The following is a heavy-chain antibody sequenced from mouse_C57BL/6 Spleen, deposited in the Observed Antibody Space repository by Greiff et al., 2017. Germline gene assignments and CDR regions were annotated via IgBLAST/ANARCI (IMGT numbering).Heavy chain of an antibody. CDR1: GYSFTDYN. Sequence: VQLKESGPELVKPGASVKISCKASGYSFTDYNMNWVKQSNGKSLEWIGVINPNYGTTSYNQKFKGKATLTVDQSSSTAYMQLNSLTSEDSAVYYCARGDGYYVYYYAMDYWGQGTSVTVSS. V-gene: IGHV1-39*01. D-gene: IGHD2-3*01. J-gene: IGHJ4*01. CDR3: ARGDGYYVYYYAMDY. CDR2: INPNYGTT.